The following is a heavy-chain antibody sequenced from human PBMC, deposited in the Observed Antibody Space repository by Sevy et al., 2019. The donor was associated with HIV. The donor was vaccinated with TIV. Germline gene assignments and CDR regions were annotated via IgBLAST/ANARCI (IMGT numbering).Heavy chain of an antibody. CDR3: AREGCTKPHDY. Sequence: GGSLRLSCAASGFTFSKYSMSWIRQTPGKGLEWVSTISFGCGKINYADSVKGRFTISRDDSRNTFYLQMNSLRAKDTAIYYCAREGCTKPHDYWGQGTVVTVSS. J-gene: IGHJ4*02. CDR1: GFTFSKYS. D-gene: IGHD2-8*01. V-gene: IGHV3-23*01. CDR2: ISFGCGKI.